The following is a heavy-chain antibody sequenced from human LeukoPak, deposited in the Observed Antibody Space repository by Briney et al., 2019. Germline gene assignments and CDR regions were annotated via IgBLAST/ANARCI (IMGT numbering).Heavy chain of an antibody. CDR2: ISGSGPFSTSGTTT. CDR3: ARVEYRGYSGYSPFDY. D-gene: IGHD5-12*01. J-gene: IGHJ4*02. V-gene: IGHV3-23*01. CDR1: EFTFRSYA. Sequence: PGGSLRLSCAASEFTFRSYAMNWVRQAPGKGLEWVSAISGSGPFSTSGTTTYYADSVKGRFTISRDNSRNTLYLQMNSLRAEDTAVYYCARVEYRGYSGYSPFDYWGQGTLVTVSS.